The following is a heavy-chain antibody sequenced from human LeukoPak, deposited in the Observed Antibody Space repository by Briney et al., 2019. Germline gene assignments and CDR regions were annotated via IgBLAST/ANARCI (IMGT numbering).Heavy chain of an antibody. CDR2: IYYSGGT. J-gene: IGHJ6*02. CDR3: ARAYCGGDCPAPYYYGMDV. V-gene: IGHV4-59*08. D-gene: IGHD2-21*02. CDR1: GGSISGYY. Sequence: SETLSLTCTVPGGSISGYYWSWIRQPPGEGLEWIGYIYYSGGTINNPSLTSRVTISVDSSKNQVSLKLSSVTAADTAVYYCARAYCGGDCPAPYYYGMDVWGQGTTVTVSS.